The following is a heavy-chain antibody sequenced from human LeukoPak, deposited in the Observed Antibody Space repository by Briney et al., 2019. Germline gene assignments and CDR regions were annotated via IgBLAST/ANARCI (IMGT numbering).Heavy chain of an antibody. CDR3: ARGSFSADAPLVLDYFHH. CDR2: INPNSGGT. J-gene: IGHJ1*01. V-gene: IGHV1-2*02. D-gene: IGHD5-18*01. Sequence: ASVKVSCKASGYTFTGYYIHWVRQAPGQGLEWMGWINPNSGGTNYAQKFQGRVTMTRDTSISTAYVELSRLKSDDTAVYYCARGSFSADAPLVLDYFHHWGQGTLVTVSS. CDR1: GYTFTGYY.